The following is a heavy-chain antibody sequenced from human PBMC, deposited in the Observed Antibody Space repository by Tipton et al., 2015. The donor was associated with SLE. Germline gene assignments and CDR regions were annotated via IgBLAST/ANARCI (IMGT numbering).Heavy chain of an antibody. Sequence: TLSLTCSVSGYSISSGHFWGWIRQPPGKGLEWIEIIYHTGSTYYNPSLKSRVTISLDTSKNQFSLSLTSVTAADTAVYYCARHDFRAVTPDSWGQGTLVTVPS. D-gene: IGHD3-3*01. J-gene: IGHJ4*02. CDR1: GYSISSGHF. CDR3: ARHDFRAVTPDS. CDR2: IYHTGST. V-gene: IGHV4-38-2*01.